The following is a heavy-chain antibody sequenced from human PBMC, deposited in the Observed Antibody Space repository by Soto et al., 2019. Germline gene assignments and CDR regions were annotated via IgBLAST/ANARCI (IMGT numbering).Heavy chain of an antibody. CDR2: IYHSGST. CDR1: GGSISSGGYS. Sequence: QLQLQESGSGLVKPSQTLSLTCAVSGGSISSGGYSWSWIRQPPGKGLEWIGYIYHSGSTYYNPSLTSRVTISVDRSKNQFSLKLSSVTAADTAVYYCARVDTAMVYGMDVWGQGTTVTVSS. V-gene: IGHV4-30-2*01. D-gene: IGHD5-18*01. CDR3: ARVDTAMVYGMDV. J-gene: IGHJ6*02.